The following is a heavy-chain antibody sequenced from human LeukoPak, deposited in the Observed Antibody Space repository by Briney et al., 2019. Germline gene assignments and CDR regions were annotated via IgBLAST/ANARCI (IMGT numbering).Heavy chain of an antibody. V-gene: IGHV3-53*01. CDR3: ARGAATGPTLGFDY. CDR2: MYTGGTP. Sequence: GGSLRLSCAASGFSVTNNYITWVRQAPGKGLEWVSVMYTGGTPYYADSVKGRFTISRDISKNTLYLQMTSLRAEDTAVYYCARGAATGPTLGFDYWGQGPLVTVSS. J-gene: IGHJ4*02. D-gene: IGHD6-13*01. CDR1: GFSVTNNY.